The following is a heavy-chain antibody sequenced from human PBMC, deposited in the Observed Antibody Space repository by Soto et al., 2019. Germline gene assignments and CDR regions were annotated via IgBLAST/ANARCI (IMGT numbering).Heavy chain of an antibody. J-gene: IGHJ6*02. D-gene: IGHD3-3*01. CDR3: AREPYYDFWSGSWSYYYGMDV. CDR2: IYYSGST. V-gene: IGHV4-31*03. Sequence: PSETLSLTCTVSGGSISSDGYYWSWIRQHPGKGLEWIGYIYYSGSTYYNPSLKSRVTISVDTSKNQFSLKLSSVTAADTAVYYCAREPYYDFWSGSWSYYYGMDVWGQGTTVTVSS. CDR1: GGSISSDGYY.